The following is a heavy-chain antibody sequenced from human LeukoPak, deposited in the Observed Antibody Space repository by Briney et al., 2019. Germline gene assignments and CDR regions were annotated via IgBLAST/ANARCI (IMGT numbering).Heavy chain of an antibody. CDR2: IYYSGTS. D-gene: IGHD6-19*01. CDR3: ARAVMVAVAGGRFDY. J-gene: IGHJ4*02. CDR1: GGSISSSSYY. Sequence: SETLSLTCTVSGGSISSSSYYWGWIRQPPGKGLEWIGSIYYSGTSYYNPSLTSRVTISVDTSNNQFSLKLSSVTAADTAVYYCARAVMVAVAGGRFDYWGQGTLVTVSS. V-gene: IGHV4-39*07.